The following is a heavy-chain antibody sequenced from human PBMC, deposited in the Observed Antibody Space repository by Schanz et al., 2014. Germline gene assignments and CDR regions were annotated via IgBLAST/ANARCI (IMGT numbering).Heavy chain of an antibody. CDR3: VTEKRMESGTWAKAFEI. V-gene: IGHV1-46*01. CDR1: GYTFTSYG. Sequence: QVQLVQSGAEVKKPGASVKVSCKASGYTFTSYGITWVRQAPGQGLEWMGIINPSGGSTSYAQKFQGRVTMTRDTSTTTVYMELSSLRSDDTAMYYCVTEKRMESGTWAKAFEIWGQGTWVTVSS. D-gene: IGHD3-3*01. J-gene: IGHJ3*02. CDR2: INPSGGST.